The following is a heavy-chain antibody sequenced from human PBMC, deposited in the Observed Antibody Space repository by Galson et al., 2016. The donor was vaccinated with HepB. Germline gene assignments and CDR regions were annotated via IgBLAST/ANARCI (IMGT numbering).Heavy chain of an antibody. Sequence: SLRLSCAASGFNLDHYAMHWVRQAPGKGLEWVSGISWNSGSIGYADSVKGRFTISRDNAKNSLYLQMNSLRAGDTALYYCAIDSGAYYYDSSGYRRNAFDIWGQGTMVTVSS. CDR1: GFNLDHYA. CDR2: ISWNSGSI. J-gene: IGHJ3*02. D-gene: IGHD3-22*01. V-gene: IGHV3-9*01. CDR3: AIDSGAYYYDSSGYRRNAFDI.